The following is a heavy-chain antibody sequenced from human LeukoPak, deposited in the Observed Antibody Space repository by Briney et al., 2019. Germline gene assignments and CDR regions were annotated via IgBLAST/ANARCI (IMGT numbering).Heavy chain of an antibody. CDR3: ARDPYSGGYGAYYYYYMDV. V-gene: IGHV3-7*01. D-gene: IGHD1-26*01. CDR1: GFRFSSHW. CDR2: INEDGGTK. Sequence: GGSLRLSCAASGFRFSSHWMSWVRHSPGKGLEWVANINEDGGTKYYRDFAKGRFTVSRDNAQNSLYLQINSLRAEDTAVYYCARDPYSGGYGAYYYYYMDVWGKGTTVTISS. J-gene: IGHJ6*03.